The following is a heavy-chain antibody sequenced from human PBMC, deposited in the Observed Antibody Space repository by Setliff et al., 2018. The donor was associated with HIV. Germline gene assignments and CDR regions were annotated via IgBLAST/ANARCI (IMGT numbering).Heavy chain of an antibody. V-gene: IGHV1-69*06. J-gene: IGHJ3*02. CDR1: GGSFNILG. D-gene: IGHD3-10*01. CDR2: IIPVVDAP. Sequence: SVKVSCKASGGSFNILGFTWVRQAPGQGLAWVGGIIPVVDAPIYAQRFQGRVVITADKSTGTAYMQLSSMKFEDTAVYYCATRPPGVHGFSIWGQGTMVTVSS. CDR3: ATRPPGVHGFSI.